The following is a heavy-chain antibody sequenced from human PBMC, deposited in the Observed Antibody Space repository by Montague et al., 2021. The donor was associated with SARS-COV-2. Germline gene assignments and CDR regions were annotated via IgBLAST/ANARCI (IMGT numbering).Heavy chain of an antibody. D-gene: IGHD2-15*01. CDR3: GRGVVAATPVVDY. CDR2: IYASGGT. Sequence: SETLSLTCTVSGDSISSFYWNWIRQPAGKGLEWIGRIYASGGTNYNPSLKSRVTMSVDTSKNQFSQKLNSVTAADTAVYYCGRGVVAATPVVDYWGRGTLVTVSS. CDR1: GDSISSFY. J-gene: IGHJ4*02. V-gene: IGHV4-4*07.